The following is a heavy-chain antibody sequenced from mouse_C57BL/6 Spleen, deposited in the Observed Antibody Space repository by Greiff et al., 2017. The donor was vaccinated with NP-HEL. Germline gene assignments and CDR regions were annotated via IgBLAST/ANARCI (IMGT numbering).Heavy chain of an antibody. V-gene: IGHV1-82*01. J-gene: IGHJ4*01. CDR2: IYPGDGDT. CDR3: AREFISGAMDY. Sequence: QVQLQQSGPELVKPGASVKISCKASGYAFSSSWMNWVKQRPGKGLEWIGRIYPGDGDTNYNGKFKGKATLTADKSSSTAYMQLSSLTSEDSAVYFCAREFISGAMDYWGQGTSVTVSS. D-gene: IGHD1-1*01. CDR1: GYAFSSSW.